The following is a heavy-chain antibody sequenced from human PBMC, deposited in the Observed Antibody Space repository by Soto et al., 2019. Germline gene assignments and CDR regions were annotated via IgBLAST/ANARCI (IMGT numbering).Heavy chain of an antibody. CDR3: ARAKGRGDKYYYYYYMDV. CDR2: IYYSGST. J-gene: IGHJ6*03. D-gene: IGHD3-10*01. Sequence: PSETLSLTCTASGGSISSYYWSWIRQPPGKGLEWIGYIYYSGSTNYNPSLKSRVTISVDTSKNQFSLKLSSVTAADTAVYYCARAKGRGDKYYYYYYMDVWGKGTTVTVSS. CDR1: GGSISSYY. V-gene: IGHV4-59*08.